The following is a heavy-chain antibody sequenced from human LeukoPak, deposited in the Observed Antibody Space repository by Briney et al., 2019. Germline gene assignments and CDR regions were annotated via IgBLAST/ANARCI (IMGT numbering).Heavy chain of an antibody. Sequence: GGSLRLSCAASGFTFDDYGMSWVRQAPGKGLEWVSGINWNGGSTGYADSVKGRFTISRDNAKNSLYLQMNSLRAEDTALYYCARDWSYYDSSGGDYWGQGTLVTVSS. CDR2: INWNGGST. CDR3: ARDWSYYDSSGGDY. V-gene: IGHV3-20*04. D-gene: IGHD3-22*01. CDR1: GFTFDDYG. J-gene: IGHJ4*02.